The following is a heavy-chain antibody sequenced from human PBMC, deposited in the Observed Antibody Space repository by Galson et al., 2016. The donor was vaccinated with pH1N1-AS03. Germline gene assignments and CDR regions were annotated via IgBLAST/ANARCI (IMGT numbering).Heavy chain of an antibody. CDR1: GFIFSNYA. J-gene: IGHJ4*02. V-gene: IGHV3-23*01. CDR3: VRGSGYYFDS. Sequence: SLRLSCAASGFIFSNYAMTWVRQAPGKGLQWVSTISGLGESTKYADSVKGRFTISRDNSKNTVNLHMNSLRVEDTAVYYCVRGSGYYFDSWGQGTLVIVSS. CDR2: ISGLGEST. D-gene: IGHD3-3*01.